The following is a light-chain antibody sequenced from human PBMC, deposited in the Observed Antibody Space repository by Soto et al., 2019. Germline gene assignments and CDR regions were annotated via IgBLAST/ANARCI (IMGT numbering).Light chain of an antibody. Sequence: EIVMTQSTATLSVSPGERATLSCRASQNVSSNLAWYQQKPGQAPRLLIYGAYTRATDIPARFSGNRSGTEFTLTISSLQSEDFAVYYCHQYTNTPLYTFGQGTKLEI. J-gene: IGKJ2*01. V-gene: IGKV3-15*01. CDR2: GAY. CDR3: HQYTNTPLYT. CDR1: QNVSSN.